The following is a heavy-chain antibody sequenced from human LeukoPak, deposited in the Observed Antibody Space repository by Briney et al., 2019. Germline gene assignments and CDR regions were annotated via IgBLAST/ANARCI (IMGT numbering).Heavy chain of an antibody. D-gene: IGHD4-17*01. V-gene: IGHV3-23*01. CDR2: ISSTGDNT. CDR3: LTDRPGDYSFDY. Sequence: LPGGSLRLSCAASGFIFTNYAMNWVRQPPGRGLQLVSGISSTGDNTYYADSVKGRFTISRDNSQHMVYLQMSSLRAEDTADYYCLTDRPGDYSFDYWGQGILVPVSS. CDR1: GFIFTNYA. J-gene: IGHJ4*02.